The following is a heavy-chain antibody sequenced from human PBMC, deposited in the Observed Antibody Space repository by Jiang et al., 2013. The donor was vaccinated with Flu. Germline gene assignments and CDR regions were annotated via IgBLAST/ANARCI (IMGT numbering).Heavy chain of an antibody. CDR2: ISAYNGNT. Sequence: SGAEVKKPGASVKVSCKASGYTFTSYAMHWVRQAPGQGLEWMGWISAYNGNTNYAQKLQGRVTMTTDTSTSTAYMELRSLRSDDTAVYYCARFWNDGSYFDYWGQGTLVTVSS. CDR3: ARFWNDGSYFDY. CDR1: GYTFTSYA. D-gene: IGHD1-1*01. V-gene: IGHV1-18*01. J-gene: IGHJ4*02.